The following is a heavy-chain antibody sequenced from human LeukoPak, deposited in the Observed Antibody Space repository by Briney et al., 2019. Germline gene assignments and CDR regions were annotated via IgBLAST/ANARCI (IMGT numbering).Heavy chain of an antibody. CDR3: ARGYDRDY. J-gene: IGHJ4*02. CDR2: ISSSSSTI. Sequence: PGGSLRFSCAASGFTFSSYSMNWVRQAPGKGLEWVSYISSSSSTIYYADSVKGRFTISRDNAKNSLYLQMNSLRAEDTAVYYCARGYDRDYWGQGTLVTVSS. V-gene: IGHV3-48*01. CDR1: GFTFSSYS. D-gene: IGHD5-12*01.